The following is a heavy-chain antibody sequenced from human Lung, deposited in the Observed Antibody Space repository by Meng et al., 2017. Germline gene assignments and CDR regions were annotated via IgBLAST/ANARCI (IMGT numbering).Heavy chain of an antibody. D-gene: IGHD4-11*01. V-gene: IGHV4-34*01. CDR1: GGSFSDYY. CDR2: INHSGST. CDR3: ARGPTTMAHDFDY. Sequence: GQLQKRGAGLLKPSETLSLTCVVSGGSFSDYYWSWIRQPPGKGLEWIGEINHSGSTNYNPSLESRATISVDTSQNNLSLKLSSVTAADSAVYYCARGPTTMAHDFDYWGQGTLVTVSS. J-gene: IGHJ4*02.